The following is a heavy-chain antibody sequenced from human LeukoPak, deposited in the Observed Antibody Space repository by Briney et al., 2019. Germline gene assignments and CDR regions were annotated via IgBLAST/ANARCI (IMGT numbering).Heavy chain of an antibody. D-gene: IGHD2-21*01. J-gene: IGHJ4*02. Sequence: GGSLRLSCAASGFTFSSYWVSWVRQAPGKGLEWVANIKQDGSEKYYVDSVKGRFTISRDNAKNSLYLQMNSLRAEDTAVYYCAREKLGEHIVVADYWGQGTLVTVSS. CDR3: AREKLGEHIVVADY. CDR1: GFTFSSYW. CDR2: IKQDGSEK. V-gene: IGHV3-7*01.